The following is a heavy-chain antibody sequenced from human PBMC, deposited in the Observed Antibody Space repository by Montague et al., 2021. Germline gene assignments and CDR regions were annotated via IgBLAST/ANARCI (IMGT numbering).Heavy chain of an antibody. CDR1: DFTFSTYA. Sequence: SLRLSCAASDFTFSTYAMHWVRQAPGEGLEWVAVIWYDGSNKFYADSVKGRLTISRDNSKNTLYLQMNNLRAEDTAMYYSAREVAPGSGSNSVDYWGQGTLVTVSS. CDR2: IWYDGSNK. J-gene: IGHJ4*02. V-gene: IGHV3-33*01. D-gene: IGHD3-10*01. CDR3: AREVAPGSGSNSVDY.